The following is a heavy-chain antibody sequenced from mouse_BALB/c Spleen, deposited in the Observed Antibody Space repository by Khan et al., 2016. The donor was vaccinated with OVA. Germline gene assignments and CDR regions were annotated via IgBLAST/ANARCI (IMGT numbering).Heavy chain of an antibody. Sequence: EVELVESGGGLVRPGGSLKLSCAASGFSFSSYSMSWVRQTPEKRLEWVATISSGGSYTYYPDSVKGRFTISRDNAKNTLYLQMSSLKSEDTAMYYCKRHRSYYGSEPYFDYWGQGTTLTVSS. V-gene: IGHV5-6-4*01. CDR2: ISSGGSYT. CDR1: GFSFSSYS. D-gene: IGHD1-1*01. CDR3: KRHRSYYGSEPYFDY. J-gene: IGHJ2*01.